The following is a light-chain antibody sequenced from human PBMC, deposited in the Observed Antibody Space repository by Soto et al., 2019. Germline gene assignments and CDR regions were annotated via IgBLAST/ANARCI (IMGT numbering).Light chain of an antibody. V-gene: IGKV3-15*01. Sequence: EIVMTQSLASLSVSPGGRATLSCSASQSVSSYLAWYQQKPGQAPRLLIYDASTRATDIPATFSGSGSGTEFTLTISSLQSEDFAVYDGQQHNNWPPVTFGGGTKVDIK. CDR1: QSVSSY. J-gene: IGKJ4*01. CDR2: DAS. CDR3: QQHNNWPPVT.